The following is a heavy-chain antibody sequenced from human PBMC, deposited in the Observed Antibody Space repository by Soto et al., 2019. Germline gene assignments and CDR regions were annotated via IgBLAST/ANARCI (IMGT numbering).Heavy chain of an antibody. D-gene: IGHD3-10*01. Sequence: EVQLVESGGGLVKPGGSLRLSCAASGFTFSSYSMNWVRQAPGKGLEWVSSISSSSSYIYYADSVKGRFTISRDNAKNSLYLQMNSLRAEDTAVYYCARVIGFGEYRTHYFDYWGQGTLVTVSS. J-gene: IGHJ4*02. CDR2: ISSSSSYI. V-gene: IGHV3-21*01. CDR1: GFTFSSYS. CDR3: ARVIGFGEYRTHYFDY.